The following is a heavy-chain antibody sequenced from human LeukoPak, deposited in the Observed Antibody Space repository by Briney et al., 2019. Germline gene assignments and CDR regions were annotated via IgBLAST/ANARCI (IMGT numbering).Heavy chain of an antibody. J-gene: IGHJ4*02. CDR2: IRGDGGRT. CDR3: AQGSGWLIDS. V-gene: IGHV3-43*02. Sequence: GGSLRLSCAASGFTFDDHVMQWVRQRPGKGLEWVSLIRGDGGRTYYADSVKGRFTISRDNNKNSMYLQMNGLTTEDTALYYCAQGSGWLIDSWGQGTLLAVSS. CDR1: GFTFDDHV. D-gene: IGHD5-24*01.